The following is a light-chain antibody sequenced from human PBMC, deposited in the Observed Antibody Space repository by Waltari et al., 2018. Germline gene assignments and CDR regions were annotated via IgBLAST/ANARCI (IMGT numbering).Light chain of an antibody. Sequence: QSILTQPPSASGTPGRTVTISCSGSNPTVGANSVCWYQQLPGTAPKLLIFGNNQRPSGVPDRFSGSKSGTSASLAIRGLRSEDEADYYCATWDDRLTAVFGGGTKLTVL. J-gene: IGLJ2*01. CDR3: ATWDDRLTAV. CDR1: NPTVGANS. CDR2: GNN. V-gene: IGLV1-47*01.